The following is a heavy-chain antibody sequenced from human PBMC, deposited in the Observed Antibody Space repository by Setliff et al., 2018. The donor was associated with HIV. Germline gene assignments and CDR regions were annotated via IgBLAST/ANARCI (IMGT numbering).Heavy chain of an antibody. CDR1: GGSLSAYH. Sequence: SETLSLTCAVYGGSLSAYHWGWISQTPGKGLEWLGEINHSGSTAYNLALESRVSMSIDTSKNQFSLKLTSVTAADTAIYYFAVGRDYTGSWFRPFYLDFWGHGNLVTVSS. V-gene: IGHV4-34*01. CDR3: AVGRDYTGSWFRPFYLDF. J-gene: IGHJ4*01. D-gene: IGHD3-3*01. CDR2: INHSGST.